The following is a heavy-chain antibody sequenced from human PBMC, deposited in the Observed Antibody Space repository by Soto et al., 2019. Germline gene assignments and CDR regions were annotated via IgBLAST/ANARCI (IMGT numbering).Heavy chain of an antibody. CDR1: GGSFSGYY. V-gene: IGHV4-34*01. CDR3: ARGGIVATINWFDP. CDR2: INHSGST. D-gene: IGHD5-12*01. J-gene: IGHJ5*02. Sequence: SETLSLTCAVYGGSFSGYYWSWIRQPPGKGLEWIGEINHSGSTNYNPSLKSRVTISVDTSKNQFSLKLSSVTAADTAVYYCARGGIVATINWFDPWGQGTPVTVYS.